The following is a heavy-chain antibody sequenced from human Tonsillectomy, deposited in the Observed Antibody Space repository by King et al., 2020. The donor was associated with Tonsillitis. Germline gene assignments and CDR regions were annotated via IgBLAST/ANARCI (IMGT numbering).Heavy chain of an antibody. Sequence: VQLVESGGGLVKPGGSLRLSCAGSGFTFSNAWMNWVRQAPGKGLEWVGRIKSRSDGGTTDYAAPVKGRFSISRDASNHTLYLHTSSLKTEDTAVYYCTTAPCRGDCYWGQGTLVTVSS. D-gene: IGHD2-21*02. CDR1: GFTFSNAW. V-gene: IGHV3-15*07. CDR2: IKSRSDGGTT. J-gene: IGHJ4*02. CDR3: TTAPCRGDCY.